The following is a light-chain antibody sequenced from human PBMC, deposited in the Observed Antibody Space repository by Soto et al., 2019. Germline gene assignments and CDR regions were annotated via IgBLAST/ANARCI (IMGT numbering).Light chain of an antibody. CDR3: QSYDSTFNRV. Sequence: QSVLTQPPSVSGAPGQRVTISCTGSSSNIGAGYDVHWYQRLPGTAPKLLIYDNNNRPSGVPDRFSGSKSGTSASLAIIGLQAEDEADYYCQSYDSTFNRVFGGGTKVTVL. V-gene: IGLV1-40*01. CDR2: DNN. J-gene: IGLJ2*01. CDR1: SSNIGAGYD.